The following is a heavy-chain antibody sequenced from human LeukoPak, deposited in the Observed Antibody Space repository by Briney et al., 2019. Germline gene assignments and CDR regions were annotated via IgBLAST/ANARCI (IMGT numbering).Heavy chain of an antibody. J-gene: IGHJ4*02. CDR3: ARVGRRVVPAAFDY. D-gene: IGHD2-2*01. Sequence: SQTLSLTCTVSGGSISSGGYYWSWIRQPPGKGLEWIGYIYHSGSTYYNPSLKSRVTISVDRSKNQFSLKLSSVTAADTAVYYCARVGRRVVPAAFDYWGQGTLVTVSS. CDR1: GGSISSGGYY. CDR2: IYHSGST. V-gene: IGHV4-30-2*01.